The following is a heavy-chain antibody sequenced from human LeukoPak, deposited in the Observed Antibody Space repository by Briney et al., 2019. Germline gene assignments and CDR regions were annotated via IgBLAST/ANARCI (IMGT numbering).Heavy chain of an antibody. D-gene: IGHD3-9*01. CDR1: GGSFSGYY. CDR3: ARLSRYFDWLFGGADY. V-gene: IGHV4-34*01. CDR2: INHSGST. Sequence: SETLSLTCAVYGGSFSGYYWSWIRQPPGKGLEWIGEINHSGSTNYNPSLKSRGTISVDTSKNQFSLKLSSVTAADTAVYYCARLSRYFDWLFGGADYWGQGTLVTVSS. J-gene: IGHJ4*02.